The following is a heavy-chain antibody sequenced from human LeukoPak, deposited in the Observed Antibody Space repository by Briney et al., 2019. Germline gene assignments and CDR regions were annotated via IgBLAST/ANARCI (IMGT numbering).Heavy chain of an antibody. CDR2: IHQSGNT. J-gene: IGHJ5*02. CDR1: DGSFSGYY. D-gene: IGHD3-16*02. V-gene: IGHV4-34*01. CDR3: ARNDYVWGSYRFSNLNWFDP. Sequence: SETLSLTCAVYDGSFSGYYWNWIRQPPGKGLEWIGEIHQSGNTNYNPSLKSRVTISVDTSKNQFSLKLSSVTAADTAVYYCARNDYVWGSYRFSNLNWFDPWGQGTLVTVSS.